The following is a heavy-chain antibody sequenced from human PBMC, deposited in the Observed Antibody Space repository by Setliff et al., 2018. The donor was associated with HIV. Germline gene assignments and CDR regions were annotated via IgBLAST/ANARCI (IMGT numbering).Heavy chain of an antibody. CDR2: IYTSGST. CDR1: GGSISSYY. V-gene: IGHV4-4*08. D-gene: IGHD3-16*02. Sequence: PSETLSLTCPVSGGSISSYYWSWIRQPPGKGLEWIGYIYTSGSTNYNPSLKSRVTISVDTSKNQFSLKLSSVTAAETAVYYCARRGAYDYVWGSYPPPFDYWGQGTLVTVSS. J-gene: IGHJ4*02. CDR3: ARRGAYDYVWGSYPPPFDY.